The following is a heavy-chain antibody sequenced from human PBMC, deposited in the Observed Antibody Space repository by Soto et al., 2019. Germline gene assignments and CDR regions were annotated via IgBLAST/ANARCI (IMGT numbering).Heavy chain of an antibody. CDR3: NRGSEYDFWSGYL. CDR1: GGTSTRYA. CDR2: IVPMLGTS. Sequence: QERLVQSGAEVRKPGSSVRVSCKVTGGTSTRYAINWVRQAPGQGLEGMGGIVPMLGTSKYEQKVQGRVTITADTSTNIAYMELRSLRSEDTAVYYCNRGSEYDFWSGYLWGQGTLVSVSS. J-gene: IGHJ4*02. D-gene: IGHD3-3*01. V-gene: IGHV1-69*06.